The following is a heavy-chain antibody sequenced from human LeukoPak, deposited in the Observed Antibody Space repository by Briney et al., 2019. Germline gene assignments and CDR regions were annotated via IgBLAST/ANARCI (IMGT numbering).Heavy chain of an antibody. Sequence: SETLSFTCAVYGGSFSGYYWSWIRQPPGKGLEWIGEINHSGSTNYNPSLKSRVTISVDTSKNQFSLKLSSVTAADTAVYYCAREDQDQPFDYWGQGTLVTVSS. CDR3: AREDQDQPFDY. CDR2: INHSGST. CDR1: GGSFSGYY. J-gene: IGHJ4*02. D-gene: IGHD2-15*01. V-gene: IGHV4-34*01.